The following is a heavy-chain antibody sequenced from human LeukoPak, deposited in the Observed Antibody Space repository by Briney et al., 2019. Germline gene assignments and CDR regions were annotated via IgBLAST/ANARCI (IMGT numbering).Heavy chain of an antibody. J-gene: IGHJ4*02. CDR3: ARGDPLGNY. CDR1: GFTFSDHY. D-gene: IGHD7-27*01. Sequence: GGSLRLSCAASGFTFSDHYMSWIRQTPGKGLEWVSYISSSGTTIYYADSVKGRFTISRGNAKSTLYLQMNSLRSEDTAVYYCARGDPLGNYWGQGTLVTVSS. V-gene: IGHV3-11*04. CDR2: ISSSGTTI.